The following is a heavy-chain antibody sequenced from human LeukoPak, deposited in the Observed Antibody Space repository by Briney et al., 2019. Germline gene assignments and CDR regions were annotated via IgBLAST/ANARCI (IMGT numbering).Heavy chain of an antibody. CDR2: ISGSGGST. CDR1: GFTFSSCA. CDR3: AKGATTNPYYYYYMDV. V-gene: IGHV3-23*01. D-gene: IGHD4-11*01. J-gene: IGHJ6*03. Sequence: PGGSLRLSCAASGFTFSSCAMSWVRQAPGKGLDWVSVISGSGGSTYYADSVKGRFTISRDISKNTLYLQMNSLRAEDTAEYYCAKGATTNPYYYYYMDVWGKGTTVTVSS.